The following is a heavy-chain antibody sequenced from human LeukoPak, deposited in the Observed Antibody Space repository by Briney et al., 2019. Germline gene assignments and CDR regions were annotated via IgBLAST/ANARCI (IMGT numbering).Heavy chain of an antibody. CDR3: ARGRGFSSVFDY. V-gene: IGHV3-23*01. J-gene: IGHJ4*02. D-gene: IGHD2-15*01. CDR2: NGAGDGST. CDR1: GFTFSSYA. Sequence: GGSLRLSCSASGFTFSSYAMSWVRQAPGKGLEWVSFNGAGDGSTQYADPVKGRFTNSRDNSKNTLYLQMNNLRAEDTALYYCARGRGFSSVFDYWGRGTLVTVSS.